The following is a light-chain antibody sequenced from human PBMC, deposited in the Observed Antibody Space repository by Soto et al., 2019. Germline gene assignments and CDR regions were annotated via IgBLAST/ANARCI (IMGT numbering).Light chain of an antibody. CDR2: AAS. Sequence: DIQMSQSPSSLSASVGDRVTITCRASQSVSTYVNWYQERPGKAPKLLIYAASTLQSGVPSGFSGSGSGTDFTLTISSLRPEDFATYYCRQSYRTPYTFGQGTKLEIK. CDR3: RQSYRTPYT. J-gene: IGKJ2*01. V-gene: IGKV1-39*01. CDR1: QSVSTY.